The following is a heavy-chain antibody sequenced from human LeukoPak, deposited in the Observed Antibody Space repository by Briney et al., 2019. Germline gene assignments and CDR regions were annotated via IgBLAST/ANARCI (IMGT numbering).Heavy chain of an antibody. J-gene: IGHJ4*02. CDR1: GGSISSGSYY. CDR3: ARGAQYCSGGSCYAFDY. CDR2: IYTSGST. V-gene: IGHV4-61*02. Sequence: SETLSLTCTVSGGSISSGSYYWSWIRQPAGTGLEWIGRIYTSGSTNYNPSLKSRVTISVDTSKNQFSLKLSSVTAADTAVYYCARGAQYCSGGSCYAFDYWGQGTLVTVSS. D-gene: IGHD2-15*01.